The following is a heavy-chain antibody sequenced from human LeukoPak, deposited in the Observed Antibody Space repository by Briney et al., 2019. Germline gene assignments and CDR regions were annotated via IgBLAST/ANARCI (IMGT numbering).Heavy chain of an antibody. CDR3: ARVSRDYGDYYYFDY. D-gene: IGHD4-17*01. J-gene: IGHJ4*02. V-gene: IGHV4-61*02. Sequence: SETLSLTCTVSGGSISSGSYYWSWIRQPAGKGLEWIGRIYTSGSTTYNPSLKSRVTISVDTSNNQFSLKVTSVTAADTAVYYCARVSRDYGDYYYFDYWGQGTLVTVSS. CDR2: IYTSGST. CDR1: GGSISSGSYY.